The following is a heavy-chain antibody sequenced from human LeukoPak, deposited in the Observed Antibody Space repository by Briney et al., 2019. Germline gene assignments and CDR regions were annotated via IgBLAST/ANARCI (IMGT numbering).Heavy chain of an antibody. D-gene: IGHD5-18*01. CDR1: GYSFATYW. CDR2: IYAGDSDT. Sequence: GESLKISCKASGYSFATYWIAWVRQMPGKGLEWMGIIYAGDSDTRYSPSFQDQVTISVDKSISTAYLQWSSLKASDTAMYYCARLGDLQLTSMAPRGYFNYWGQGTLVTVSS. V-gene: IGHV5-51*01. J-gene: IGHJ4*02. CDR3: ARLGDLQLTSMAPRGYFNY.